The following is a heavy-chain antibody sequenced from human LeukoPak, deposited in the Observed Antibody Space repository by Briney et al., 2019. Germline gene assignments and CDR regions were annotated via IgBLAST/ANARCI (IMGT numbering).Heavy chain of an antibody. V-gene: IGHV4-30-4*07. D-gene: IGHD3-10*01. CDR1: GGSISSGGYS. CDR2: IYYSGST. CDR3: AREYYYGSGTVGDAFDI. Sequence: PSETLSLTCAVSGGSISSGGYSWSWIRQPPRKGLEWIGYIYYSGSTYYNSSLKSRVTISVDTSKNQFSLKLSSVTAADTAVYHCAREYYYGSGTVGDAFDIWGQGTMVTVSS. J-gene: IGHJ3*02.